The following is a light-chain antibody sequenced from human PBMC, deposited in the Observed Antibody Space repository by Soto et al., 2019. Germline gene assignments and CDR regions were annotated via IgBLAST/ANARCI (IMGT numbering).Light chain of an antibody. V-gene: IGKV4-1*01. CDR1: QSVLYSSNNKNY. CDR2: WAS. CDR3: QQYYSTPRT. Sequence: DIVMTQSPDSLAVSLGERATINCKSSQSVLYSSNNKNYLAWYQQKQGQPPKLLIYWASTRESGVPDRFSGSGFGTDFTLTISSLQAEDVAVYYCQQYYSTPRTFGQGTKVEIK. J-gene: IGKJ1*01.